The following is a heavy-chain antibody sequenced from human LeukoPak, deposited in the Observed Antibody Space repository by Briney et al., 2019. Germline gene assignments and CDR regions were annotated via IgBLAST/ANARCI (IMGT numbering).Heavy chain of an antibody. J-gene: IGHJ5*02. D-gene: IGHD4-17*01. V-gene: IGHV1-2*02. CDR2: INPNSGET. CDR3: ATGVTTVTTFLGGFSVTNNWFGP. CDR1: GYTFTGYY. Sequence: RASVKVSCKASGYTFTGYYMHWVRQAPGQGLEWMGWINPNSGETIYAQKFQGRVTMTEDTSTDTAYMELSSLRSEDTAVYYCATGVTTVTTFLGGFSVTNNWFGPWGQGTLVTVSS.